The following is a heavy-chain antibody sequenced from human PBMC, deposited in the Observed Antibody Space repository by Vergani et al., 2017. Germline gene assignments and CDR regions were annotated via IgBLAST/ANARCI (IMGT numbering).Heavy chain of an antibody. CDR3: ARVMYRDEASTGYRLEGMDI. V-gene: IGHV4-39*07. Sequence: QLQLQESGPGLVKPSETLSLTCTVSGVSIGSNSYYWGWIRQPPGKGLEWIGTIYYTGTTYYNEAHKSRLTISVDTSKNQFALKLRSVTAADTAVYFCARVMYRDEASTGYRLEGMDIWGQGTTVTISS. J-gene: IGHJ6*02. CDR1: GVSIGSNSYY. CDR2: IYYTGTT. D-gene: IGHD3-9*01.